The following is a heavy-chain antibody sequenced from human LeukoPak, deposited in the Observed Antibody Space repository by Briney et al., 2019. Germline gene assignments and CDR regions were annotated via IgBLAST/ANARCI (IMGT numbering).Heavy chain of an antibody. CDR1: GGSFSGYY. CDR3: ARYRIVGRGGFDP. J-gene: IGHJ5*02. D-gene: IGHD3-22*01. CDR2: INHSGST. V-gene: IGHV4-34*01. Sequence: PSETLSLTCAVYGGSFSGYYWSWIRQPPGKGLEWIGEINHSGSTNYNPSLKSRVTISVDTSKNQFSLKLSSVTAADTAVYYCARYRIVGRGGFDPWGQGTLVTVSS.